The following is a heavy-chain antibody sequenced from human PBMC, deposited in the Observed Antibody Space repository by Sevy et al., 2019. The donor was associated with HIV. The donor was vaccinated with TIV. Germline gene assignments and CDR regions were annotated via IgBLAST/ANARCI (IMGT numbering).Heavy chain of an antibody. Sequence: ASVKVSCKVSGYIFTELSMHWVRQAPGKGLEWMGGFDPEDGETIYAQKFKGRVTMTEDTYTDTAYMDLSSLTYEDTAVYYCATDSVLLKGRYYDSSGYYLHYWGQGTLVTVSS. D-gene: IGHD3-22*01. J-gene: IGHJ4*02. CDR3: ATDSVLLKGRYYDSSGYYLHY. CDR1: GYIFTELS. CDR2: FDPEDGET. V-gene: IGHV1-24*01.